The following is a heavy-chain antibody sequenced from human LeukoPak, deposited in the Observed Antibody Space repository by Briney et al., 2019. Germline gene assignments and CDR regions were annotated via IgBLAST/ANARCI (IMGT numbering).Heavy chain of an antibody. CDR2: IKQDGSEK. CDR3: ARVSYYYYGSGSYSQDAFDI. Sequence: PGGSLRLSCAASGFTFSSYWMSWVRRAPGKGLEWVANIKQDGSEKYYVDSVKGRFTISRDNAKNSLYLQMNSLRAEDTAVYYCARVSYYYYGSGSYSQDAFDIWGQGTMVTVSS. D-gene: IGHD3-10*01. CDR1: GFTFSSYW. J-gene: IGHJ3*02. V-gene: IGHV3-7*01.